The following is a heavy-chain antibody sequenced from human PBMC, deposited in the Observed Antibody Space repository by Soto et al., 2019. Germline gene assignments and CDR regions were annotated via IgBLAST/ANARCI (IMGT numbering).Heavy chain of an antibody. V-gene: IGHV3-30*18. CDR1: GFTFSSYG. CDR2: ISYDGSNK. Sequence: GGSLRLSCAASGFTFSSYGMHWVRQAPGKGLEWVAVISYDGSNKYYADSVKGRFTIPRDNSKNTLYLQMNSLRAEDTAVYYCAKGRMWIQLWLDYWGQGTLATVSS. D-gene: IGHD5-18*01. J-gene: IGHJ4*02. CDR3: AKGRMWIQLWLDY.